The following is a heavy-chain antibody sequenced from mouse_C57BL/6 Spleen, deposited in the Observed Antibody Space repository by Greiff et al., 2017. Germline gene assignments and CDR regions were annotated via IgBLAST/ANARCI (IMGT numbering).Heavy chain of an antibody. Sequence: QVQLQQPGAELVKPGASVKMSCKASGYTFTSYWITWVKQRPGQGLEWIGDIYPGSGSTNYNEKFKSKATLTVDTSSSTAYMQLSSLTSEESAVYYCARSYYDGSDWYFDVWGTGTTVTVSS. J-gene: IGHJ1*03. CDR1: GYTFTSYW. CDR3: ARSYYDGSDWYFDV. V-gene: IGHV1-55*01. CDR2: IYPGSGST. D-gene: IGHD1-1*01.